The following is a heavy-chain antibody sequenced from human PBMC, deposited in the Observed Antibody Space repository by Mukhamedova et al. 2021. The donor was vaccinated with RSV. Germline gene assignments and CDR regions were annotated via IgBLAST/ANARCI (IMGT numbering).Heavy chain of an antibody. Sequence: GWIRQPPGKGLEWIGTISYRGATFYNPSLKTRVTISVDPSKNQFSLNLDSVTAADTAVYYCARDADDVLTGYFLRGIAFDIWGQGTM. D-gene: IGHD3-9*01. CDR3: ARDADDVLTGYFLRGIAFDI. CDR2: ISYRGAT. V-gene: IGHV4-39*07. J-gene: IGHJ3*02.